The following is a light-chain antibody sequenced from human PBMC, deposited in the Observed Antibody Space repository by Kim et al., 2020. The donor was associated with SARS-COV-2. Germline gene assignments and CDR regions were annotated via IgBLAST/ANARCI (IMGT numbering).Light chain of an antibody. CDR2: YDS. CDR3: QVWDSSSDHLYV. Sequence: PGKTARITCGGNNIGSASVHWYQQKPGQAPVLVIYYDSDRPSGIPERFSGSNSGSTATLTISRVEAGDEADYYCQVWDSSSDHLYVFGTGTKVTVL. V-gene: IGLV3-21*04. J-gene: IGLJ1*01. CDR1: NIGSAS.